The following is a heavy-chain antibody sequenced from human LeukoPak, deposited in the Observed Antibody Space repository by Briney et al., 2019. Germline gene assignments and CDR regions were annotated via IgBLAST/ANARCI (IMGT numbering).Heavy chain of an antibody. CDR3: GGGDDYDSSGYFDY. CDR1: GGSFSGYY. D-gene: IGHD3-22*01. CDR2: INHSGST. Sequence: SETLSLTCAVYGGSFSGYYWSWIRQPPGKGLEWIGEINHSGSTNYNPSLKSRVTISVDTSKNQFSLKLSSVTAADTAVYYCGGGDDYDSSGYFDYWGQGTLVTVSS. J-gene: IGHJ4*02. V-gene: IGHV4-34*01.